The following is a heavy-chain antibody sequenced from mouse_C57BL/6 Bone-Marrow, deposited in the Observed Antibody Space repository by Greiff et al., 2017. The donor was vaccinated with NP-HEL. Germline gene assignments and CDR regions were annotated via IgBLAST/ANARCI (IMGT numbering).Heavy chain of an antibody. CDR1: GYAFTNYL. D-gene: IGHD1-1*01. Sequence: VQLQESGAELVRPGTSVKVSCKASGYAFTNYLLEWVKQRPGQGLEWIGVINPGSGGTNYNEKFKGKATLTADKSSSTAYMQLSSLTSEDSAVYFCAAPFITTVVAPGAYWGQGTLVTVSA. CDR2: INPGSGGT. CDR3: AAPFITTVVAPGAY. J-gene: IGHJ3*01. V-gene: IGHV1-54*01.